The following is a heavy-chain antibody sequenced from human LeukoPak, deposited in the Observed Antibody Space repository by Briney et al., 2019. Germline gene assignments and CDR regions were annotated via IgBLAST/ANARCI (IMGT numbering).Heavy chain of an antibody. CDR3: ARVGSGSSPFDY. V-gene: IGHV1-69*01. J-gene: IGHJ4*02. CDR1: GGTFSSYA. CDR2: IIPIFGTA. Sequence: SVKVSCKASGGTFSSYAISWVRQAPGQGLEWMGGIIPIFGTANYAQEFQGRVTITADESTSTAYMELSSLRSEDTAVYYCARVGSGSSPFDYWGQGTLVTVSS. D-gene: IGHD1-26*01.